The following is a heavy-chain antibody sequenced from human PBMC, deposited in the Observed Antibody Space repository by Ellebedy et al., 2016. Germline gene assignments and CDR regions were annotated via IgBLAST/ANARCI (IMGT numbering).Heavy chain of an antibody. CDR2: ISFDGRNK. J-gene: IGHJ4*02. CDR1: GFIFSTYA. V-gene: IGHV3-30*04. D-gene: IGHD3-9*01. Sequence: GGSLRLXXAASGFIFSTYAMHWVRQAPGKGLEWVAVISFDGRNKYYADSVKGRFTISRDNSKNTVYLLMNSLRTEDTAVYFCAKRMTGYEGLFDLWGQGTLVTVSS. CDR3: AKRMTGYEGLFDL.